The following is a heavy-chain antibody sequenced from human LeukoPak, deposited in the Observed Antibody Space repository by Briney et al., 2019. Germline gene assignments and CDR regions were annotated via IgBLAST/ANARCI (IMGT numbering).Heavy chain of an antibody. CDR3: VKLSWREILSDEFDY. J-gene: IGHJ4*02. V-gene: IGHV3-23*01. D-gene: IGHD1-26*01. CDR2: ISGSGGDT. CDR1: GFTFSSYA. Sequence: QPGGSLRLCCAASGFTFSSYAMSWVRRAPGKGLEWVSSISGSGGDTYYADSVKGRFTISRDNSKNTLYLQMNSLRAEDTAVYYCVKLSWREILSDEFDYWGQGTLVTVSS.